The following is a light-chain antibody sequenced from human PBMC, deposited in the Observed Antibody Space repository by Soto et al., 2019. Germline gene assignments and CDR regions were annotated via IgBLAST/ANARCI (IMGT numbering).Light chain of an antibody. CDR3: QQYGSSPIP. Sequence: VLTQSPGTLSLSPEERATLSCRASQSVSNNYLAWYQQKPGQAPRLLIYGASNRATGIPDRFSGTKSGTDFTLTIRRLEPEDAAVYFCQQYGSSPIPFGQGTRLAI. CDR2: GAS. CDR1: QSVSNNY. V-gene: IGKV3-20*01. J-gene: IGKJ5*01.